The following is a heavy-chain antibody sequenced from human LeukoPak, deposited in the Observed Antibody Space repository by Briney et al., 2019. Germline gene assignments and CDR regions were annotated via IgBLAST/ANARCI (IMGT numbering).Heavy chain of an antibody. V-gene: IGHV3-48*01. Sequence: GGSLRLSCAPSGFTLSNHHINWVRQAPGKGLEWVSYISSANRAIYYADSVKGRFTISRDDAKNSVYLQMSSLRAEDTAVYYCARDRPDRAIDLWGQGTLVTVSS. CDR2: ISSANRAI. J-gene: IGHJ5*02. CDR3: ARDRPDRAIDL. D-gene: IGHD2-21*01. CDR1: GFTLSNHH.